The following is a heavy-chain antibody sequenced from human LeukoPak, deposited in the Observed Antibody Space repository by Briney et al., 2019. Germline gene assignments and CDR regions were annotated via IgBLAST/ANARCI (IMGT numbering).Heavy chain of an antibody. CDR1: GFTFSSYS. CDR3: AREECGSCFSGGDY. V-gene: IGHV3-23*01. D-gene: IGHD2-15*01. Sequence: PGGSLRLSCAASGFTFSSYSMNWVRQAPGKGLEWVSAIGGSGSYTNYADSVKGRFTISRDNSKNTLYLQMNSLGAEDTAVYYCAREECGSCFSGGDYWGQGTLVTVSS. J-gene: IGHJ4*02. CDR2: IGGSGSYT.